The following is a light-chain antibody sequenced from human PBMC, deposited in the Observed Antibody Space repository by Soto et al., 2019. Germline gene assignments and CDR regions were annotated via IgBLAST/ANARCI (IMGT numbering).Light chain of an antibody. V-gene: IGLV2-8*01. CDR3: SSYAGSHIFYV. J-gene: IGLJ1*01. CDR1: SSDVGGYNY. CDR2: EVS. Sequence: QSALTQPPSASGSPGQSVTISCTGTSSDVGGYNYVSWYQQHPGKAPKLMIYEVSKRPSGVPDRFSGSKSGNTASLTVSGLQAEDEADYYCSSYAGSHIFYVFGTGTKVTVL.